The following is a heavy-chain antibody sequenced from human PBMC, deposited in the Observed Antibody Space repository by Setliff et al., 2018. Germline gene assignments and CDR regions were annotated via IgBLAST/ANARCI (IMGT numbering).Heavy chain of an antibody. J-gene: IGHJ4*02. CDR1: GDSISAAS. CDR2: VYYSGAA. V-gene: IGHV4-59*01. Sequence: SETLSLTCNVSGDSISAASIMAWIRQPPGKGLEFIGYVYYSGAAQYDPSLKSRVTMSVDTSKTQFSLKLTSMTTADTAVYCARGGTYRYFDYWGQGTLVTVSS. CDR3: ARGGTYRYFDY.